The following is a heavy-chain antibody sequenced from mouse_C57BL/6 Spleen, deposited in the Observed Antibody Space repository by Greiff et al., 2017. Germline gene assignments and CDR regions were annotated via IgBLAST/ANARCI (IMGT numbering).Heavy chain of an antibody. CDR3: AREDGNLGYWYFDV. J-gene: IGHJ1*03. Sequence: DVQLVESGGGLVKPGGSLKLSCAASGFTFSSYAMSWVRQTPDKRLEWVATISDGGSYTYYPDNVKGRFTISRDNAKNNLYLQMSHLKSEDTARYYCAREDGNLGYWYFDVWGTGTTGTVSS. D-gene: IGHD2-1*01. V-gene: IGHV5-4*01. CDR2: ISDGGSYT. CDR1: GFTFSSYA.